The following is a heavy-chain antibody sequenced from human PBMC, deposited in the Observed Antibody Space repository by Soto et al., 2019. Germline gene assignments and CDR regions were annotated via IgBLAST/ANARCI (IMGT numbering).Heavy chain of an antibody. J-gene: IGHJ3*02. CDR1: GGTFSSYA. V-gene: IGHV1-69*01. Sequence: QVQLVQSGAEVKKPGSSVKVSCKASGGTFSSYAISWVRQAPGQGLEWMGGIIPIFGTANYAQKFQGRVTITADESTSTAYMELSSLRAEDTAVYYCARDQVGPHGYNDAFDIWGQGTMVTVSS. CDR2: IIPIFGTA. D-gene: IGHD5-12*01. CDR3: ARDQVGPHGYNDAFDI.